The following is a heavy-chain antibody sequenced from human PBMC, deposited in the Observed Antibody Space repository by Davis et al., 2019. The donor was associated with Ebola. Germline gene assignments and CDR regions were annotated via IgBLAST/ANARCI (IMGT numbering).Heavy chain of an antibody. CDR1: GFTFSSYA. Sequence: GESLNIPCAAPGFTFSSYAMSWVRQAPGKGLEWVSAISGSGGSTYYADSVKGRFTISRDNSKNTLYLQMNSLRAEDTAVYYCAKGGHSSSPLLLYYYYGMDVWDKGTTVTVSS. D-gene: IGHD6-13*01. V-gene: IGHV3-23*01. CDR2: ISGSGGST. CDR3: AKGGHSSSPLLLYYYYGMDV. J-gene: IGHJ6*04.